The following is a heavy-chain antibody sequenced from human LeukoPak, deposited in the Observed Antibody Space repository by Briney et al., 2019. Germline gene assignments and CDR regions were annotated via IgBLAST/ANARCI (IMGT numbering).Heavy chain of an antibody. J-gene: IGHJ4*02. V-gene: IGHV1-18*01. CDR2: ISAYNGDT. CDR3: ARVGSPDSENSGWKLFFDY. Sequence: ASVKVSCKASGYTFTSYGISWVRQAPGQGLEWMGWISAYNGDTNYAQNFQGRLTMTTDTSTNTAYMELRSLRSDDTAVYYCARVGSPDSENSGWKLFFDYWGQGTLVTVSS. CDR1: GYTFTSYG. D-gene: IGHD6-19*01.